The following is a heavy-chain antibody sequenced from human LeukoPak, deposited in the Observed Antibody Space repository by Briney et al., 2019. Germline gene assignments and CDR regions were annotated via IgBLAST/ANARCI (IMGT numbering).Heavy chain of an antibody. CDR1: GGSISTYY. V-gene: IGHV4-59*01. D-gene: IGHD6-19*01. J-gene: IGHJ6*02. CDR2: IYYGGST. Sequence: PSETLSLTCTVSGGSISTYYWSWIRQPPGKGLEWIGYIYYGGSTNYNPSLKSRVTISVDTSKNQFSLKPSSVTAADTAMYYCARDGRIAVAGFYYYYGMDVWGQGTTVTVSS. CDR3: ARDGRIAVAGFYYYYGMDV.